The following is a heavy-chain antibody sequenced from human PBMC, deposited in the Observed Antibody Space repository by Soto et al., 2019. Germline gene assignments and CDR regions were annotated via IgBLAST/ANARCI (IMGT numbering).Heavy chain of an antibody. D-gene: IGHD6-19*01. CDR3: AKGDGVAVALRRVDY. V-gene: IGHV3-30*18. CDR2: ISYDGSNK. Sequence: GGSLRLSCAASGFTFSGYAMHWVRQAPGKGLEWVATISYDGSNKYYADSVKGRFTISRDNSKNTLYLQMNSLRAEDTAVYYCAKGDGVAVALRRVDYWGQGTLVTVSS. J-gene: IGHJ4*02. CDR1: GFTFSGYA.